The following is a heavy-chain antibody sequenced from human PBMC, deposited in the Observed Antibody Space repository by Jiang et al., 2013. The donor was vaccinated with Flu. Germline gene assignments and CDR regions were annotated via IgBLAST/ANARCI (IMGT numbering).Heavy chain of an antibody. J-gene: IGHJ4*02. CDR1: GYTFTSYD. CDR3: ATTVPNYGFDY. V-gene: IGHV1-8*01. Sequence: GAEVKKPGASVKVSCKASGYTFTSYDVNWVRQATGQGLEWMGWMSPNSGNTGYAQKFQGRLTMTRDTSISTAYMELSSLRSDDTAVYYCATTVPNYGFDYWGEGTLVTVSS. D-gene: IGHD4-11*01. CDR2: MSPNSGNT.